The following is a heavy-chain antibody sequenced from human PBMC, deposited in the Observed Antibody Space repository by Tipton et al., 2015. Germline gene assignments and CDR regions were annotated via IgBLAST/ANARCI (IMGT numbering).Heavy chain of an antibody. CDR3: VRSPREEGFDY. CDR2: MNPNSGNT. J-gene: IGHJ4*02. Sequence: AEVKKPGASVRVSCKASGYTFTSYDINWVRQATGQGLEWMGWMNPNSGNTGYAQKFQDRVTMTRSTSISTAYMELSSLRSEDTAVYYCVRSPREEGFDYWGQGALVTVSS. V-gene: IGHV1-8*01. CDR1: GYTFTSYD.